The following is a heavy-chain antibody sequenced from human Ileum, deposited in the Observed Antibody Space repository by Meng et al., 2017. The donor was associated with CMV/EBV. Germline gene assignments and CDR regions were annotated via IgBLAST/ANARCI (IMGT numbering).Heavy chain of an antibody. J-gene: IGHJ4*02. Sequence: GGSLRLSCAASGFSLSQYWMNWVRQAPGKGLEGVANIKEDGSVTYYMDSVKGRFAITRDNAKNSLYLQMNDLRAEDTAVYYCAISSNWASPGPWGQGTLVTVSS. CDR3: AISSNWASPGP. D-gene: IGHD3-16*02. CDR2: IKEDGSVT. V-gene: IGHV3-7*01. CDR1: GFSLSQYW.